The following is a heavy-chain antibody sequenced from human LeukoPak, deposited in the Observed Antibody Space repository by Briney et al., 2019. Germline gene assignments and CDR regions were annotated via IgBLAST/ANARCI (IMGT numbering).Heavy chain of an antibody. D-gene: IGHD3-22*01. J-gene: IGHJ4*02. CDR3: ARGPYYYDSTHEAADYYFDY. V-gene: IGHV1-2*02. Sequence: GASVKVSCKASGYTFTGYYMHWVRQAPGQGLEWMGWINPNSGGTNYAQKFQGRVTMTRDTSISTAYMELSRLRSDDTAVYYCARGPYYYDSTHEAADYYFDYWGQGTLVTVSS. CDR2: INPNSGGT. CDR1: GYTFTGYY.